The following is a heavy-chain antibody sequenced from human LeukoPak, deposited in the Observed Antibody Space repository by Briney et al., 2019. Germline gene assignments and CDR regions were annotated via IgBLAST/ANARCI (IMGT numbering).Heavy chain of an antibody. V-gene: IGHV1-46*01. Sequence: GASVTVSCKASGYNFISYYMHWVRQAPGQGLAWMGIINPSGGSTSYAQKFQDRVTMTRDTSTSTVYMELSSLKSEDTAVYYCAREDVVLVDAVRYYYYGMDVWGQGTTVTVSS. CDR3: AREDVVLVDAVRYYYYGMDV. CDR1: GYNFISYY. D-gene: IGHD2-8*01. J-gene: IGHJ6*02. CDR2: INPSGGST.